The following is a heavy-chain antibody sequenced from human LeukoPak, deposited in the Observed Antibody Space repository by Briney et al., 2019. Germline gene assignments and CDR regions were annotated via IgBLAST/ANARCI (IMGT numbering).Heavy chain of an antibody. J-gene: IGHJ4*02. V-gene: IGHV3-21*01. CDR2: ISSSSSYI. CDR1: GFAFNIYA. Sequence: GGSLRLSCAASGFAFNIYAMSWVRQAPGKGLEWVSSISSSSSYIYYADSVKGRFTISRDNAKNSLYLQMNSLRAEDTAVYYCVCSSAGDLFDYWGQGTLVTVSS. CDR3: VCSSAGDLFDY. D-gene: IGHD6-13*01.